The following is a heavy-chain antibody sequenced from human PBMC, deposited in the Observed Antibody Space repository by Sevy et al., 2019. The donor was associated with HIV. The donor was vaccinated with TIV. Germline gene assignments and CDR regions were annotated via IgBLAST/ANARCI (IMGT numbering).Heavy chain of an antibody. Sequence: SETLSLTCAVYGGSFSGYYWSWIRQPPGKGLEWIGEINHSGSTNYNPSLKSRVTISVDTSKNQFSLKLSSVTAADTAVYYWARVSSAYYYGSGRSFDYWGQGTLVTVSS. J-gene: IGHJ4*02. CDR2: INHSGST. CDR3: ARVSSAYYYGSGRSFDY. D-gene: IGHD3-10*01. CDR1: GGSFSGYY. V-gene: IGHV4-34*01.